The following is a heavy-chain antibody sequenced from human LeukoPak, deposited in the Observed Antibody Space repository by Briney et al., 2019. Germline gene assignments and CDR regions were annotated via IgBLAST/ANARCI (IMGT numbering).Heavy chain of an antibody. J-gene: IGHJ4*02. D-gene: IGHD3-10*01. CDR1: GGPINSYY. CDR2: IYASGST. Sequence: SETLSLTSTVSGGPINSYYWSWIRQPAGKGLEWIGRIYASGSTDYNPSLKSRVTMSVDTSKNQFSLKLSPVTAADTAVYYCARDLIHNAYGDDYWGQGTLVIVSS. V-gene: IGHV4-4*07. CDR3: ARDLIHNAYGDDY.